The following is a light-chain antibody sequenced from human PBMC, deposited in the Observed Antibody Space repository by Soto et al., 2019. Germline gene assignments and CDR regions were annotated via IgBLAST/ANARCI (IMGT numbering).Light chain of an antibody. Sequence: QSALTQPASVSGSPGQSIAISCTGTSGDVGAYDFVSWHQQHPGKAPKLMIYDVSRRPSGVSDRFSGSKSGNTASLIISGLQAGDEADYYCSSFTAGSTSYVFGTGTKVTVL. J-gene: IGLJ1*01. CDR3: SSFTAGSTSYV. CDR1: SGDVGAYDF. V-gene: IGLV2-14*01. CDR2: DVS.